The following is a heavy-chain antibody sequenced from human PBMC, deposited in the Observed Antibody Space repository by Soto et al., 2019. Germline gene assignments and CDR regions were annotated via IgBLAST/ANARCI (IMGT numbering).Heavy chain of an antibody. Sequence: GGSLRLSCIVSGLPFSAFPMTWVRQAPGKGLEWISYISTSYYTYYADSVKGRFTISRDNAKNSLYLQMNSLTDEDTAVYFCAGNRYNSGLNYYRGHGTPVPVPS. V-gene: IGHV3-48*02. CDR2: ISTSYYT. CDR3: AGNRYNSGLNYY. D-gene: IGHD5-12*01. CDR1: GLPFSAFP. J-gene: IGHJ4*01.